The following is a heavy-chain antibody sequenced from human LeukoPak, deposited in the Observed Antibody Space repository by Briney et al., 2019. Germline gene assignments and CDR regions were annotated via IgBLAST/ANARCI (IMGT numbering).Heavy chain of an antibody. CDR2: ISSSSSYI. V-gene: IGHV3-21*01. CDR3: ASADSSSLSWFDP. CDR1: GFTFSSYS. J-gene: IGHJ5*02. D-gene: IGHD6-13*01. Sequence: GGSLRLSCAASGFTFSSYSMNWVRQAPGKGLEWVSSISSSSSYIYYADSVKGRFTISRDNAKNSLYLQMNSLRAEDTAVYYCASADSSSLSWFDPWGQGTLVTVSS.